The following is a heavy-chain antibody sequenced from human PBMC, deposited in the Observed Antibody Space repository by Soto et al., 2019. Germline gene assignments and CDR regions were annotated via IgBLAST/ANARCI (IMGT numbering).Heavy chain of an antibody. Sequence: QVQLLQSGAEVKKPGASVKVSCQASGYTFTSYDINWVRQATGQGLEWMGWMNRNSCKTGYAQKYQGRVTMTRNTSIGTAYMELSSLRSEDTAVYYCARGLIIAARVFIYWGQGTLVTVSS. J-gene: IGHJ4*02. D-gene: IGHD6-6*01. CDR2: MNRNSCKT. CDR1: GYTFTSYD. V-gene: IGHV1-8*01. CDR3: ARGLIIAARVFIY.